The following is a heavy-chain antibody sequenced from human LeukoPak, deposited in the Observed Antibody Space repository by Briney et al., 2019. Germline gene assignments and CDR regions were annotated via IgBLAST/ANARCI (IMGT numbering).Heavy chain of an antibody. J-gene: IGHJ4*02. Sequence: SETLSLTCAVSGYSISSGYYWGCIRQPPGKGLEWIGSIYHSGSTYYNPSLKSRVTISVDTSKNPFSLKLSSVTAADTAVYYCARLSEYSYGYVGLWGGGTLVTVSS. D-gene: IGHD5-18*01. V-gene: IGHV4-38-2*01. CDR1: GYSISSGYY. CDR2: IYHSGST. CDR3: ARLSEYSYGYVGL.